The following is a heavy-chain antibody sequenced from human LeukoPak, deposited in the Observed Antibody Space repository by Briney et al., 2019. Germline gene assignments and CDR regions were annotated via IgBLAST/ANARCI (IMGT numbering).Heavy chain of an antibody. Sequence: PGGSLRLSCAASGFTFSSYSMNWVRQAPGKGLEWVSSISSSSSYIYYADSVKGRLTISRDNAKNSLYLQMNSLRAEDTAVYYCARDLMIYYGSGSSYFDYWGQGTLVTVSS. J-gene: IGHJ4*02. CDR2: ISSSSSYI. CDR1: GFTFSSYS. V-gene: IGHV3-21*01. CDR3: ARDLMIYYGSGSSYFDY. D-gene: IGHD3-10*01.